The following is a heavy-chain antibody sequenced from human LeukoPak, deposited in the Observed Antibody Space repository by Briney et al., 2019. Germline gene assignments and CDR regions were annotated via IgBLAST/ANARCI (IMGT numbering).Heavy chain of an antibody. V-gene: IGHV3-48*01. D-gene: IGHD2-21*02. J-gene: IGHJ4*02. CDR3: ARGRADYYFDY. Sequence: PGGSLRLSCAASGFTFSGYSMNWVRQAPGKGLEWVSYISSGSSAIYYADSVKGRFTISRDNAKNPLYLQMNSLRAEDTAVYYCARGRADYYFDYWGQGTLVTVSS. CDR2: ISSGSSAI. CDR1: GFTFSGYS.